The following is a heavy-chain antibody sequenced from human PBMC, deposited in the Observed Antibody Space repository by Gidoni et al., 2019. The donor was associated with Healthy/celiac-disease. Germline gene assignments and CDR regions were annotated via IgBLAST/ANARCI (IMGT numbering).Heavy chain of an antibody. V-gene: IGHV1-69*02. J-gene: IGHJ6*02. D-gene: IGHD4-17*01. Sequence: QVQLVQSVAEVKKPVSSVKVSCKASGGTFSSYTISWVRQAPGQGLEWMGRFIPILGIANYEKKFQGRVTITADKSTSTAYMELSSLRSEYTAVYYCARGDDYGTYYYYGMDVWGQGTTVTVSS. CDR1: GGTFSSYT. CDR2: FIPILGIA. CDR3: ARGDDYGTYYYYGMDV.